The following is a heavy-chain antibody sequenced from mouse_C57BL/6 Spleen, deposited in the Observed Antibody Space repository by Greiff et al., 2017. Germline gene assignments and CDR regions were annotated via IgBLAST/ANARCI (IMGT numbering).Heavy chain of an antibody. Sequence: EVQGVESGGGLVKPGGSLKLSCAASGFTFSSYTMSWVRQTPEKRLEWVATISGGGGNTYYPDSVKGRFTISRDNAKNTLYLQMSSLRSEDTALYYCARSVDYWGQGTTLTVSS. V-gene: IGHV5-9*01. CDR2: ISGGGGNT. CDR3: ARSVDY. J-gene: IGHJ2*01. CDR1: GFTFSSYT.